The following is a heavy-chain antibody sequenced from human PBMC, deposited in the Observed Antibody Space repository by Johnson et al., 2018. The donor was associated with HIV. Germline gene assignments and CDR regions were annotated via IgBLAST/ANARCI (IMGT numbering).Heavy chain of an antibody. J-gene: IGHJ3*02. V-gene: IGHV3-23*04. D-gene: IGHD3-16*01. CDR1: GFTFSSYA. Sequence: VQLVESGGGLVQPGGSLRLSCAASGFTFSSYAMTWVRQAPGKGLEWVAGISGSGGGTYYADSVKGWFTISRDNSKNTVFLQMSSLRAEDTALYYCAKDSGALGLGDAFDIWGQGTMVIVSS. CDR3: AKDSGALGLGDAFDI. CDR2: ISGSGGGT.